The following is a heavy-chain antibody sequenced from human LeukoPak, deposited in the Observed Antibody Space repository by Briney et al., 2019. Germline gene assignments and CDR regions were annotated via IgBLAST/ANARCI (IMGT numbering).Heavy chain of an antibody. Sequence: SVKVSCKASGGTFSSYAISWVRQAPGQGLEWMGGIIPIFGTANYAQKFQGRVTITADESTSTAYMELSSLRSGDTAVYYCARGGGMVRGVTDPYYYYGMDVWGKGTTVTVSS. D-gene: IGHD3-10*01. CDR1: GGTFSSYA. J-gene: IGHJ6*04. CDR3: ARGGGMVRGVTDPYYYYGMDV. V-gene: IGHV1-69*13. CDR2: IIPIFGTA.